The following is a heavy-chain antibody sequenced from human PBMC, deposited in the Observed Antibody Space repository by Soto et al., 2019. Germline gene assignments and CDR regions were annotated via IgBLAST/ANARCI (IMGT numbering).Heavy chain of an antibody. CDR3: TRPRGVTVTNYYYYMDV. V-gene: IGHV3-49*03. J-gene: IGHJ6*03. Sequence: GGSLRLSCTASGFTFGDYAMSWFRQAPGKGLEWVGFIRSKAYGGTTEYAASVKGRFTISRDDSKSIAYLQMNSLKTEDTAVYYCTRPRGVTVTNYYYYMDVWGKGTTVTVSS. CDR1: GFTFGDYA. D-gene: IGHD4-17*01. CDR2: IRSKAYGGTT.